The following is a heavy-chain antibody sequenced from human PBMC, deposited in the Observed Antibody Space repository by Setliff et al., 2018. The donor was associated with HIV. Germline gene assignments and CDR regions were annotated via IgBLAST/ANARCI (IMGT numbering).Heavy chain of an antibody. CDR1: GFNVSYNY. CDR3: AKGVKWLDP. Sequence: GGSLRLSCAASGFNVSYNYMTWVRQAPGKGLEWVSVIYSDGRTDYADSVKGRFTISRDDSKNTVHLQMHSLRVEDTAVYYCAKGVKWLDPWGQGTLVTVSS. D-gene: IGHD3-10*01. J-gene: IGHJ5*02. CDR2: IYSDGRT. V-gene: IGHV3-53*01.